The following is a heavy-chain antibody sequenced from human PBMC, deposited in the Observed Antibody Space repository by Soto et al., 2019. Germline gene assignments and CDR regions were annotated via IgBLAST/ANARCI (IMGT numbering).Heavy chain of an antibody. CDR1: GGTFSSYA. D-gene: IGHD2-15*01. J-gene: IGHJ6*02. CDR2: FIPIFRTA. CDR3: ASVETQRYYYGMDV. V-gene: IGHV1-69*15. Sequence: QVQLVQSGAEVKKPGSSVKVSCKASGGTFSSYAISWVRQAPGQGLEWMGRFIPIFRTADYAQKFQGRVTITADESTSTAYMELSSLRSEVTAVYYFASVETQRYYYGMDVWGQGTTVTVSS.